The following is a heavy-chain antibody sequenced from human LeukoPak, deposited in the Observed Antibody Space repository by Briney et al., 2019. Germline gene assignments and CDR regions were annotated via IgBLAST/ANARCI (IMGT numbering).Heavy chain of an antibody. D-gene: IGHD6-13*01. V-gene: IGHV1-18*01. CDR1: GYTFTSYG. J-gene: IGHJ6*03. CDR2: ISAYNGNT. Sequence: EASVKVSCKASGYTFTSYGISWVRQAPGQGLEWMGWISAYNGNTNYAQKLQGRVTMTTDTSISTAYMELSRLRSDDTAVYYCARARPKIAAAGTPNYYYYYYMDVWGKGTTVTVSS. CDR3: ARARPKIAAAGTPNYYYYYYMDV.